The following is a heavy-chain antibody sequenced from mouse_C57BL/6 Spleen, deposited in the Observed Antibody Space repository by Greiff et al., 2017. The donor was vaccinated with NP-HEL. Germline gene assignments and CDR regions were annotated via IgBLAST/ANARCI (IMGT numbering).Heavy chain of an antibody. Sequence: QVQLQQPGAELVKPGASVKLSCKASGYTFTSYWMQWVKQRPGQGLEWIGEIDPSDSYTNYNQKFKGKATLTVDTSSSTAYMQLSSLTSEDSAVYYCARTSPNYYGSFDYWGQGTTLTVSS. CDR2: IDPSDSYT. J-gene: IGHJ2*01. V-gene: IGHV1-50*01. CDR1: GYTFTSYW. CDR3: ARTSPNYYGSFDY. D-gene: IGHD1-1*01.